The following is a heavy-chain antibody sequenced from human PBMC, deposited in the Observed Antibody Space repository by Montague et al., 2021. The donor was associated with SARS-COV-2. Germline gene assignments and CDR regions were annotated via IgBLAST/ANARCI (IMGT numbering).Heavy chain of an antibody. CDR2: LYYIGST. CDR3: ARAQTTCFIANCVNYFDY. J-gene: IGHJ4*02. Sequence: SETLSLTCAVYVRSFVIFLRGRTGQPTGEVLSRFGLLYYIGSTKKNPSLKSRVTTSLDTSKTQFSLKLKSVTAADTAVYYCARAQTTCFIANCVNYFDYWGRGALVTVSS. D-gene: IGHD1-1*01. CDR1: VRSFVIFL. V-gene: IGHV4-59*13.